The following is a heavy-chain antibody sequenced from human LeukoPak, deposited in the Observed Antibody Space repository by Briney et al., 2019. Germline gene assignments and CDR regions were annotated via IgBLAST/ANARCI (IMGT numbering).Heavy chain of an antibody. CDR1: GFTFSSYA. CDR2: ISAGGGST. CDR3: ASRDAAYYFDY. J-gene: IGHJ4*02. D-gene: IGHD5-18*01. V-gene: IGHV3-23*01. Sequence: GGSLRLSCAASGFTFSSYAVSWVRQAPGKGLEWVSAISAGGGSTYYADSVKGRFTISRDNSKNTLFLQMNSLRAEDTAVYYCASRDAAYYFDYWGQGTLVTVSS.